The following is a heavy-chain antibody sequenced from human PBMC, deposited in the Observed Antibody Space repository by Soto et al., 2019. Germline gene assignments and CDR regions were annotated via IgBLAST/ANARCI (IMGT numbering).Heavy chain of an antibody. D-gene: IGHD2-2*01. V-gene: IGHV4-34*01. CDR2: INHSGST. CDR3: ASRGCSSNSCYFDY. Sequence: SETLSLTCAVYGGSFSGYYWSWIRQPPGKGLEWIGEINHSGSTNYNPSLKSRVTISVDTSKNQFSLKMSSVTAADTAVYYCASRGCSSNSCYFDYWGQGTLVTVSS. J-gene: IGHJ4*02. CDR1: GGSFSGYY.